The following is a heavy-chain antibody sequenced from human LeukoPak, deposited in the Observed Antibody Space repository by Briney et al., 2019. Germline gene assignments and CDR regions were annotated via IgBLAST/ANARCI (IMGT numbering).Heavy chain of an antibody. J-gene: IGHJ4*02. Sequence: PGGSLRLSCAASGFTFSSYAIHWVRQAPGKGLEYVSGISSNGGSTYYANSVKGRFTISRDDSKNTLYLQMGSLRAEDMAVYYCARSYRSGWYYFDYWGQRTRVTVSS. CDR2: ISSNGGST. D-gene: IGHD6-19*01. V-gene: IGHV3-64*01. CDR1: GFTFSSYA. CDR3: ARSYRSGWYYFDY.